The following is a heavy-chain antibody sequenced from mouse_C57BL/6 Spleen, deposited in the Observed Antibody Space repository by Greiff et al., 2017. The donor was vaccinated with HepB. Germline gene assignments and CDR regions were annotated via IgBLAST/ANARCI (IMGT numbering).Heavy chain of an antibody. Sequence: QVQLQQPGTELVKPGASVKLSCTASGYTFTSYWMHWVKQRPGQGLEWIGNINPSNGGTNYNEKFKSKATLTVDKSSSTAYMQLSSLTSEDSAVYECARARTGTGYFDYWGQGTTLTVSS. V-gene: IGHV1-53*01. D-gene: IGHD4-1*01. CDR2: INPSNGGT. CDR1: GYTFTSYW. CDR3: ARARTGTGYFDY. J-gene: IGHJ2*01.